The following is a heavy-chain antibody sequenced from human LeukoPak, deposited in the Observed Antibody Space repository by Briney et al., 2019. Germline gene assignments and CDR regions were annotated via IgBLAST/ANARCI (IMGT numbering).Heavy chain of an antibody. D-gene: IGHD1-26*01. CDR3: AKDPRYSGLSGFDY. CDR1: GFSFSSYW. V-gene: IGHV3-7*05. Sequence: GGSLRLSCVGSGFSFSSYWMTWVRQAPGKGLEWVANTRQDESEKYYVGSVKGRFTISRDNARNSVYLQMDSLRAEDTAVYYCAKDPRYSGLSGFDYWGQGTLVTVS. J-gene: IGHJ4*02. CDR2: TRQDESEK.